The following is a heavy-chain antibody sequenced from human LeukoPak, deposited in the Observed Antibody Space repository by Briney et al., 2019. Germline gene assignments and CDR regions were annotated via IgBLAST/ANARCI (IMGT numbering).Heavy chain of an antibody. J-gene: IGHJ3*02. V-gene: IGHV3-21*01. CDR3: ARDHVLLWFGEPIRDAFDI. D-gene: IGHD3-10*01. CDR2: ISSSSSYI. CDR1: GFTFSNAW. Sequence: GGSLRLSCAASGFTFSNAWMSWVRQAPGKGLEWVSSISSSSSYIYYADSVKGRFTISRDNAKNSLYLQMNSLRAEDTAVYYCARDHVLLWFGEPIRDAFDIWGQGTMVTVSS.